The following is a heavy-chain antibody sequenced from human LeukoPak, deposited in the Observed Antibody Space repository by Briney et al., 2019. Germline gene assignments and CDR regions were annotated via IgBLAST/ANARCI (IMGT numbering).Heavy chain of an antibody. CDR3: ARGRHYYDSSGYYGSTLSYYFDY. CDR1: GGSFSGYY. CDR2: INHSGST. D-gene: IGHD3-22*01. J-gene: IGHJ4*02. V-gene: IGHV4-34*01. Sequence: SETLSLTCAVYGGSFSGYYWSWIRQPPGKGLEWIGEINHSGSTNYNPSLKSRVTISVGTSKNQFSLKLSSVTAADTAVYYCARGRHYYDSSGYYGSTLSYYFDYWGQGTLVTVSS.